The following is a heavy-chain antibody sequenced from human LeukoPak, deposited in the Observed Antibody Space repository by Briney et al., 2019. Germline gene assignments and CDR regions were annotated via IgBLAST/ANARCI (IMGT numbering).Heavy chain of an antibody. CDR1: GFSLSTSDTSGMC. V-gene: IGHV2-70*11. Sequence: SGPALVKPTQTLTLTCTFSGFSLSTSDTSGMCVSWIRQPPGKALEWLARIDWDDDKYYSTSLKTRLTISKDISKNQVVLTMTDMDPVDTATYYCARIVSNIAVAGHFDYWGQGTLVTVSS. D-gene: IGHD6-19*01. CDR3: ARIVSNIAVAGHFDY. J-gene: IGHJ4*02. CDR2: IDWDDDK.